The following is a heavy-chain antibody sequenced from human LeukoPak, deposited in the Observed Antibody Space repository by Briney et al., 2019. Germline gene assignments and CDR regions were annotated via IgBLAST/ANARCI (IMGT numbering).Heavy chain of an antibody. V-gene: IGHV1-2*02. CDR3: ARTAPIAAAGTGWFDP. CDR2: INPNSGGT. CDR1: GYTFTGYY. Sequence: ASVKVSCKASGYTFTGYYMHWVRQAPGQGLEWMGWINPNSGGTNYAQKFQGRVTMTRDTSISTAYVELSRLRSDDTAVYYCARTAPIAAAGTGWFDPWGQGTLITVSS. D-gene: IGHD6-13*01. J-gene: IGHJ5*02.